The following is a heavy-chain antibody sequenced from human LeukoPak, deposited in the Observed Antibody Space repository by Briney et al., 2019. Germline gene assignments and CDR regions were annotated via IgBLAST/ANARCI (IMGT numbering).Heavy chain of an antibody. CDR2: FRSKAYGGTT. Sequence: GGSLRLSCTASGFTFGDYAMSWFRQAPGKGLEWVGFFRSKAYGGTTEYAASVKGRFTISRDDCKSIAYLQMNSLKTEDTAVYYCTRYHDYYDSSGGTLGWGQGTLVTVSS. CDR3: TRYHDYYDSSGGTLG. J-gene: IGHJ4*02. V-gene: IGHV3-49*03. CDR1: GFTFGDYA. D-gene: IGHD3-22*01.